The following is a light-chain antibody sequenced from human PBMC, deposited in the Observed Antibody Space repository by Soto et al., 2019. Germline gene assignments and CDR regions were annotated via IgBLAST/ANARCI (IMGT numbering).Light chain of an antibody. CDR3: HHYSIWPPYT. V-gene: IGKV3D-15*01. CDR1: QNIGRD. Sequence: EVVMPQSQATLSVSPGESVTLSCRASQNIGRDLAWYLQKPGQVPRLLIYDASNRASGIPGRFSGTGSGTEFTLTIHSLQSEDFAVYYCHHYSIWPPYTFGQGT. J-gene: IGKJ2*01. CDR2: DAS.